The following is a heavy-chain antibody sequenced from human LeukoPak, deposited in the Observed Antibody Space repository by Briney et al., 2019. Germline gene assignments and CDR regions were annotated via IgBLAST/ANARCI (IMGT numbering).Heavy chain of an antibody. CDR3: ARHELGPPNGSSPLYYFDY. CDR1: GGSFSGYY. J-gene: IGHJ4*02. V-gene: IGHV4-34*01. Sequence: NPSETLSLTCAVYGGSFSGYYWSWIRQPPGKGLEWIGEINHSGSTNYNPSLKSRVTISVDTSKNQFSLKLSSVTAADTAVYYCARHELGPPNGSSPLYYFDYWGQGTLVTVSS. D-gene: IGHD2-15*01. CDR2: INHSGST.